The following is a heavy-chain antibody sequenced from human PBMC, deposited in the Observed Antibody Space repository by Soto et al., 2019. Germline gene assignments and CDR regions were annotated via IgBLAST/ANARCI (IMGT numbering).Heavy chain of an antibody. CDR1: GFTFWGDW. CDR3: ARDFYGGFSYGPGEN. J-gene: IGHJ4*02. CDR2: IKQDGSAK. V-gene: IGHV3-7*01. Sequence: EVQLVESGGGLVQPGGSLRLSCVASGFTFWGDWMSWVRQAPGKGLEWVANIKQDGSAKQYLDSVRGRFTISRDNSKNSVYLQMNSLRAEDTALYYCARDFYGGFSYGPGENWGQGTLVTVSS. D-gene: IGHD3-10*01.